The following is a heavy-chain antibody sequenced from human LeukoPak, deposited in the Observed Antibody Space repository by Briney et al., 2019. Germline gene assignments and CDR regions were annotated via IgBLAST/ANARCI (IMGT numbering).Heavy chain of an antibody. CDR2: IKQDGSEK. Sequence: PGGSLRLSCAASGFTFSSYWMSWVRQAPGKGLEWVANIKQDGSEKYYVDSVKGRFTISRDNAKNSLYLQMNSLRAEDTAVYYCARQMGFYYDSPLDYWGQGTLVTVSS. V-gene: IGHV3-7*01. CDR3: ARQMGFYYDSPLDY. J-gene: IGHJ4*02. CDR1: GFTFSSYW. D-gene: IGHD3-22*01.